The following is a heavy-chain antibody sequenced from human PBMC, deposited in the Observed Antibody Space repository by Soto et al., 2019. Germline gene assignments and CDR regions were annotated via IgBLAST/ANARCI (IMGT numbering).Heavy chain of an antibody. D-gene: IGHD4-17*01. CDR1: GYTFTSYD. CDR2: MNPNSGNT. J-gene: IGHJ5*02. V-gene: IGHV1-8*01. Sequence: QVQLVQSGAEVKKPGASVKVSCKASGYTFTSYDINWVRQATGQGLEWMGWMNPNSGNTAYAQKSQGRVTMTRNTSISTAYMVLSGLRSEDTAVYYCAREAVNWFDTWGQGTLVPVSS. CDR3: AREAVNWFDT.